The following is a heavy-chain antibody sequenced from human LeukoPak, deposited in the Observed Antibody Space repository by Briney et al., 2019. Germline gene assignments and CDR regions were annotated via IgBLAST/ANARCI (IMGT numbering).Heavy chain of an antibody. CDR1: GLTFSSFA. D-gene: IGHD5-24*01. CDR2: ITGSAGAT. CDR3: AKMKGATEYYYYAMDV. Sequence: PGGSLRLSCAVSGLTFSSFATSWVRQAPGKGLEWVSAITGSAGATWYADAAKGRFTISRDNSKNTMYLQMNSLGAEDTALYYCAKMKGATEYYYYAMDVWGKGTMVSVSS. V-gene: IGHV3-23*01. J-gene: IGHJ6*04.